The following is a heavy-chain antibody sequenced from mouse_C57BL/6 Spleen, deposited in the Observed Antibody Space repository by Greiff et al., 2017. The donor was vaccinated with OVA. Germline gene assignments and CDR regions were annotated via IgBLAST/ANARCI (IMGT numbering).Heavy chain of an antibody. Sequence: VQLQQSGAELVKPGASVKLSCTASGFNIKDYYMHWVKQRTEQGLEWIGRIDPEDGETKYAPKFKGKATLTVDTSSNTAYLQLSSLTSEDAAVYDCARDYYGSYWYFDVWGTGTTVTVSA. V-gene: IGHV14-2*01. CDR1: GFNIKDYY. CDR3: ARDYYGSYWYFDV. J-gene: IGHJ1*03. D-gene: IGHD1-1*01. CDR2: IDPEDGET.